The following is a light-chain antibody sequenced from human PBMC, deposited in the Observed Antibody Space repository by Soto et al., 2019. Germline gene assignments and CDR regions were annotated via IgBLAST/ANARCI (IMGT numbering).Light chain of an antibody. CDR2: GAS. Sequence: IVLTQSPGTLSLSPVERASLSCRASQSVSSTYLAWYQQKPGQAPRLLIYGASSRATGIPDRFSGSGSGTNFTLTISRLEPEDFAVYYCQQYGRSFTFGQGTRLEIK. CDR1: QSVSSTY. CDR3: QQYGRSFT. V-gene: IGKV3-20*01. J-gene: IGKJ5*01.